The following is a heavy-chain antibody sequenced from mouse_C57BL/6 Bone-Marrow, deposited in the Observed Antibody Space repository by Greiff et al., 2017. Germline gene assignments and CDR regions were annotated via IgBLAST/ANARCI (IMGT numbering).Heavy chain of an antibody. Sequence: QVQLQQPGAELVKPGASVKMSCKASGYTFTSYWITWVKQRPGQGLEWIGDIYPTSGRTNYNEKFKSKAILTVDTSSNTAYMQLSSLTSEDSAVFDCARSGPRGGRFDYWGQGTTLTVSS. CDR1: GYTFTSYW. D-gene: IGHD3-1*01. CDR3: ARSGPRGGRFDY. CDR2: IYPTSGRT. J-gene: IGHJ2*01. V-gene: IGHV1-55*01.